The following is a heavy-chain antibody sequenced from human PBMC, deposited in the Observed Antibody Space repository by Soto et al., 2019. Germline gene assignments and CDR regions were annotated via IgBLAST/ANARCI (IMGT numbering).Heavy chain of an antibody. CDR2: ISWDGGST. D-gene: IGHD3-10*01. Sequence: GGSLRLSCAASGFTFDDYAMHWVRQAPGKGLEWVSLISWDGGSTYYADSVKGRFTISRDNSKNSLYLQMNSLRAEDTALYYCAKEGGTHGSENYYGMDVWGQGTTVTVSS. CDR1: GFTFDDYA. V-gene: IGHV3-43D*04. J-gene: IGHJ6*02. CDR3: AKEGGTHGSENYYGMDV.